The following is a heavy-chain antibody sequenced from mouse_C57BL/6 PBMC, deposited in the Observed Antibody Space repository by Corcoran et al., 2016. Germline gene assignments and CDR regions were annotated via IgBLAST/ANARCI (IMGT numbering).Heavy chain of an antibody. CDR3: ATYFPWFAY. V-gene: IGHV1-26*01. D-gene: IGHD2-10*01. CDR1: GYTFTDYY. CDR2: INPNNGGT. J-gene: IGHJ3*01. Sequence: EVQLQQSGPELVKPGASVKISCKASGYTFTDYYMNWVKQSHGKSLEWIGDINPNNGGTSYNQKFKGKATLTVDKSSSTAYMELRSLTSEDSAVYYCATYFPWFAYWGQGTLVTVSA.